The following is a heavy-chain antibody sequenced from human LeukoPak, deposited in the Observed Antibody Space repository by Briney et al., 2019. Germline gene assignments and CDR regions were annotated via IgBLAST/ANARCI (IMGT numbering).Heavy chain of an antibody. CDR3: ARVYSSSWTYYYYYYGMDV. D-gene: IGHD6-13*01. CDR1: GYTFTSYG. J-gene: IGHJ6*02. Sequence: ASVKVSCKASGYTFTSYGISWVRQAPGQGLEWMGWISAYNGNTNYAQKLQGRVTMTTDTSTSTAYMELRSLRSDDTAMYYCARVYSSSWTYYYYYYGMDVWGQGTTVTVSS. CDR2: ISAYNGNT. V-gene: IGHV1-18*01.